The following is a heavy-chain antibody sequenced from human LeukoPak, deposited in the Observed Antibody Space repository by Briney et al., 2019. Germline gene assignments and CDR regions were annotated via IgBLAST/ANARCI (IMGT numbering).Heavy chain of an antibody. Sequence: PSETLSLTCTVSGGSISSSSYYWGWIRQPPGKGLEWIGSIYYSGSTYYNPSLKSRVTISVDTSKNQFSLKLSSVTAADTAVYYCARHGALDCSGGSCYSGFDIWGQGTMVTVS. V-gene: IGHV4-39*01. CDR3: ARHGALDCSGGSCYSGFDI. CDR2: IYYSGST. D-gene: IGHD2-15*01. J-gene: IGHJ3*02. CDR1: GGSISSSSYY.